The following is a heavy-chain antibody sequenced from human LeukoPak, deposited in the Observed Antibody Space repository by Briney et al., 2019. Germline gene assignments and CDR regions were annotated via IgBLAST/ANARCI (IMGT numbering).Heavy chain of an antibody. V-gene: IGHV5-51*01. CDR3: ARRPLRSQNWFSP. CDR1: GDRFTNYW. D-gene: IGHD3-10*01. J-gene: IGHJ5*02. CDR2: IYPGDSYT. Sequence: GESLKISCKGPGDRFTNYWRGWLGRMPGKGLEWLGIIYPGDSYTRYSTSCQGQVTISADRATSTAYLQWTSLKPSDSAMYYCARRPLRSQNWFSPWGQGTLVTVSS.